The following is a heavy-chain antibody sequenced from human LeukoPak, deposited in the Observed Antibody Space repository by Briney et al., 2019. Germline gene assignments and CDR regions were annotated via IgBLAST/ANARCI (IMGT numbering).Heavy chain of an antibody. CDR3: GRDYKYDFDN. CDR1: GFTFSDYS. V-gene: IGHV3-48*01. CDR2: IVIEIANT. Sequence: GGSLRLSCAASGFTFSDYSMNCVRHAPGEWMEWVAYIVIEIANTNYADSVTGRFTIAGDKAKHSPYLQINSLRVKHPAISYCGRDYKYDFDNGGQGTLVTVSA. D-gene: IGHD5-24*01. J-gene: IGHJ4*02.